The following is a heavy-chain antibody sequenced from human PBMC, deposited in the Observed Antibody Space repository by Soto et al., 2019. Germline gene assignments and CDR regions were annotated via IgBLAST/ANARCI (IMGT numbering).Heavy chain of an antibody. V-gene: IGHV3-48*02. CDR1: GFTFSSYS. CDR3: ARDPVNVEYSSSSLIYFDY. D-gene: IGHD6-6*01. Sequence: GESLKISXAASGFTFSSYSMNWVRQAPGKGLEWVSYISSSSSTIYYADSVKGRFTISRDNAKNSLYLQMNSLRDEDTAVYYCARDPVNVEYSSSSLIYFDYWGQGTLVTVSS. J-gene: IGHJ4*02. CDR2: ISSSSSTI.